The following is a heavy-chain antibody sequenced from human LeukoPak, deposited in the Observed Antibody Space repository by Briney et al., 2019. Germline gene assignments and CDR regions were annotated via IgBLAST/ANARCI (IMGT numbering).Heavy chain of an antibody. V-gene: IGHV1-2*02. CDR2: INPNSGGT. CDR1: GHTFTGYY. J-gene: IGHJ4*02. CDR3: AREWIAARPGRGSFDY. D-gene: IGHD6-6*01. Sequence: ASVKVSCKASGHTFTGYYMHWVRQAPGQGLEWMGWINPNSGGTNYAQKFQGRVTMTRDTSISTAYMELSRLRSDDTAVYYCAREWIAARPGRGSFDYWGQGTLVTVSS.